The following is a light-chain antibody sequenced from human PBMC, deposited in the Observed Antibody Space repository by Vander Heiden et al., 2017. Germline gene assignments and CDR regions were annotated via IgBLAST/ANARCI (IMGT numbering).Light chain of an antibody. CDR3: QQRDSTPLT. Sequence: DIQMTQSPSSLPASVGHRLTITCRASQSVSSYLNWYQQKPGKAPKLLIYAASSLQSGVPSRFSGSGSGTDFTLTISRLQPEDFATYYCQQRDSTPLTFGGGTKVEIK. CDR2: AAS. V-gene: IGKV1-39*01. J-gene: IGKJ4*01. CDR1: QSVSSY.